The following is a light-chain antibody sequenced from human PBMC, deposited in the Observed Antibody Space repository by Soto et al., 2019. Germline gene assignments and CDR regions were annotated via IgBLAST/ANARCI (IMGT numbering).Light chain of an antibody. CDR3: SSYTTSGVLVV. CDR1: SSDVGEYSY. V-gene: IGLV2-14*03. Sequence: QSALTQPASVSGSPGQSIAISCTGISSDVGEYSYVSWYQQHPGKGPRLLIYDVSNRPSVVSNRFSGSKSGNTASLTISRLQTEDEADYYCSSYTTSGVLVVFGGGTKLTVL. J-gene: IGLJ3*02. CDR2: DVS.